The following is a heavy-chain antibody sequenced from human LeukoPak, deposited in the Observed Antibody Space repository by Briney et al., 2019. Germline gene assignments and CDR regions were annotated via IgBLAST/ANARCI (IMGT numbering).Heavy chain of an antibody. D-gene: IGHD2/OR15-2a*01. CDR2: MEYDGSEK. CDR3: SNGIYDRSY. CDR1: GLIFSN. V-gene: IGHV3-7*01. Sequence: GGSLRLSCAASGLIFSNWVRQAPGKGLEWVANMEYDGSEKHYSDSVKGRFTISRDNAKNTLYLQMNSLRAEDTAVYYCSNGIYDRSYWGQGTQVTVSS. J-gene: IGHJ4*02.